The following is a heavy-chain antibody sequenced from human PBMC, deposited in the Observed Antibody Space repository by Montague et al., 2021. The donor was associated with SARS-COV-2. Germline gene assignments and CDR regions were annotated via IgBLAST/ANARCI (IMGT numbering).Heavy chain of an antibody. J-gene: IGHJ4*02. CDR2: ISGSGGTT. CDR3: AKAHYYDSSGYYF. CDR1: GFTFSYYA. V-gene: IGHV3-23*01. Sequence: SLRLSCAASGFTFSYYAMSWVRQAPGKGLEWVSTISGSGGTTYYADSMKGRFTISRDNSKNTLYLRMNSLRAEDTAVYYCAKAHYYDSSGYYFWGQGTLVTVSS. D-gene: IGHD3-22*01.